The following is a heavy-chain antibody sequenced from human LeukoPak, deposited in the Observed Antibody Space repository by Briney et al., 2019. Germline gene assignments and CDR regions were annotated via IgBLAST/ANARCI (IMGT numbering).Heavy chain of an antibody. CDR2: IYYSGST. D-gene: IGHD3-22*01. CDR3: ARGDYYDSSGYQSPSFDY. J-gene: IGHJ4*02. Sequence: PSETLSLTCTVSGGSMTSNTYYWGWIRQPPGKGLEWIGSIYYSGSTYYNSSLKSRVTISVDTSKNQFSLKLSSVTAADTAVYYCARGDYYDSSGYQSPSFDYWGQGTLVTVSS. CDR1: GGSMTSNTYY. V-gene: IGHV4-39*01.